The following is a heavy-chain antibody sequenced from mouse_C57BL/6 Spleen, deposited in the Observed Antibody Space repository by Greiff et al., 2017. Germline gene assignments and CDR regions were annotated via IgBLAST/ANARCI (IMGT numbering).Heavy chain of an antibody. CDR3: ARHSHYGNDGWFAY. CDR1: GFSLTSYG. D-gene: IGHD2-2*01. J-gene: IGHJ3*01. V-gene: IGHV2-6-1*01. Sequence: VKLQESGPGLVAPSQSLSITCTVSGFSLTSYGVHWVRQPPGKGLEWLVVIWSDGSTTYNSALKSRLSISKDNSKSQVFLKMNSLQTDDTAMYYCARHSHYGNDGWFAYWGQGTLVTVSA. CDR2: IWSDGST.